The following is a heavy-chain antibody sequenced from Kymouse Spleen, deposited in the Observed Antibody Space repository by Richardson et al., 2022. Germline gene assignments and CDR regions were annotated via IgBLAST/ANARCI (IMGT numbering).Heavy chain of an antibody. CDR1: GGSFSGYY. D-gene: IGHD3-9*01. V-gene: IGHV4-34*01. CDR3: ARVLRYFDWSGGMDV. CDR2: INHSGST. J-gene: IGHJ6*02. Sequence: QVQLQQWGAGLLKPSETLSLTCAVYGGSFSGYYWSWIRQPPGKGLEWIGEINHSGSTNYNPSLKSRVTISVDTSKNQFSLKLSSVTAADTAVYYCARVLRYFDWSGGMDVWGQGTTVTVSS.